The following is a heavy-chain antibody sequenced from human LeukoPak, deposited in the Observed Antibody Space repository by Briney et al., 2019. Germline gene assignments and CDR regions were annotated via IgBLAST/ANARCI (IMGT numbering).Heavy chain of an antibody. Sequence: SQTLSLTCTVSGGSISSGGYYWSWIRQHPGKGLEWIGYIYYSGSTNYNPSLKSRVTISVDKSKNQFSLKLSSVTAADTAVYYCARDLRGFSVGAFDIWGQGTMVTVSS. CDR3: ARDLRGFSVGAFDI. J-gene: IGHJ3*02. CDR1: GGSISSGGYY. D-gene: IGHD1-26*01. V-gene: IGHV4-31*03. CDR2: IYYSGST.